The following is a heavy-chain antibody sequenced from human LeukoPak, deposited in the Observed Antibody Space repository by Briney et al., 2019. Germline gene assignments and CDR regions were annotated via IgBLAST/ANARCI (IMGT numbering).Heavy chain of an antibody. CDR2: IRSKAYGGTT. D-gene: IGHD3-16*02. V-gene: IGHV3-49*03. CDR3: TGFMITFGGVIVPRDY. Sequence: GGSLRLSCTASGFTFGDYAMSWFRQAPGKGLEWVGFIRSKAYGGTTEYAASVKGRFTISRDDSKSIAYLQMNSLKTEDTAVYYCTGFMITFGGVIVPRDYWGQGTLVTVSS. J-gene: IGHJ4*02. CDR1: GFTFGDYA.